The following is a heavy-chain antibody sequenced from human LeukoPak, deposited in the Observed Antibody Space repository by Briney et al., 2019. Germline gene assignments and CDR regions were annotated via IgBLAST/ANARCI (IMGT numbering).Heavy chain of an antibody. V-gene: IGHV4-4*02. D-gene: IGHD3-22*01. J-gene: IGHJ4*02. CDR1: GGSISGDNW. CDR2: VDHSGRT. Sequence: SGTLSLTCAVSGGSISGDNWWSWVRQAPGKGLEWIGEVDHSGRTNYNPSLKRRVTIPEDKSKNQFSLIMSSVTAADTAVYYCAKGDRGGWLDFDSWGQGTLATVSS. CDR3: AKGDRGGWLDFDS.